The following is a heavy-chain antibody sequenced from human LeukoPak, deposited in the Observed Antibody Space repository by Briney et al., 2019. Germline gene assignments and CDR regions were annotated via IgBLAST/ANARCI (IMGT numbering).Heavy chain of an antibody. CDR3: AKGTPMVRGIPTYGLDV. D-gene: IGHD3-10*01. CDR2: ISWNSVTI. Sequence: GGSLRLSCAASGFTFSRYWMHWVRQAPGKGLEWVSGISWNSVTIGYADSVRGRFTISRDNARNSLSLQMNSLGPEDTALYYCAKGTPMVRGIPTYGLDVWGQGTTVTVSS. CDR1: GFTFSRYW. V-gene: IGHV3-9*01. J-gene: IGHJ6*02.